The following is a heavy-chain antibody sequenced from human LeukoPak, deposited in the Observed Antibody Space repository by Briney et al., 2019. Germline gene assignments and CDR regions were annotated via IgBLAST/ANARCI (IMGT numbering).Heavy chain of an antibody. V-gene: IGHV4-59*01. CDR1: GGSISGYY. CDR3: ARDTYYYDNGDFIDAFDI. J-gene: IGHJ3*02. D-gene: IGHD3-22*01. Sequence: SETLSLTCTVSGGSISGYYWSWVRQPPGKGLEWIGYINYSGRTNANSSLKSRVAISVDTSKNQFSLRLSSVTAADTAVYYCARDTYYYDNGDFIDAFDIWGRGTMVTVSS. CDR2: INYSGRT.